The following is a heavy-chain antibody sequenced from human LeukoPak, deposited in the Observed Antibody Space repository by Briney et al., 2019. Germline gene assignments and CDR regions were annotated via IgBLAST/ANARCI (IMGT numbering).Heavy chain of an antibody. D-gene: IGHD3-22*01. CDR2: IRNKANGGTT. J-gene: IGHJ3*02. V-gene: IGHV3-49*04. CDR1: GFTFNDYA. CDR3: SRFYSSGWASGAFDI. Sequence: GGSLRLSCTTSGFTFNDYAVSWVRQAPGKGLEWIGVIRNKANGGTTEYAASVKGRFTISRDDSKTIAHLQMSSLKTEDTAVYYCSRFYSSGWASGAFDIWGQGTMVTVPS.